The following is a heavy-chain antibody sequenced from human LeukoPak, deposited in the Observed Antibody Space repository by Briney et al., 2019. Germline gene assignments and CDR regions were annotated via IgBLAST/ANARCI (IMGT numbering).Heavy chain of an antibody. V-gene: IGHV1-46*01. J-gene: IGHJ4*02. CDR2: INPSGGST. Sequence: ASVKVSCKASGYTFTSYYVHWVRQAPGQGLEWMGIINPSGGSTSYAQKFQGRVTMTRDTSTSTVYMELSSLRSEDTAVYYCARATEVDTAMVEIDYWGQGTLVTVSS. CDR3: ARATEVDTAMVEIDY. CDR1: GYTFTSYY. D-gene: IGHD5-18*01.